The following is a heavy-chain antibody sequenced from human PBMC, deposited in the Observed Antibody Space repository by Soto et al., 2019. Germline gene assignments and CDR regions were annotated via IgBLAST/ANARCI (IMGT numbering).Heavy chain of an antibody. Sequence: PGGSLRLSCAASGFKFRNYAIHWVRQAPGKGLEWLAAVSDDGSEQYCADSVRGRFTISRDNSKNTVYLQLDSLTTGDTAVYYCARDPTGGYFHYDYWGQGALVTVSS. CDR1: GFKFRNYA. V-gene: IGHV3-30*19. CDR2: VSDDGSEQ. CDR3: ARDPTGGYFHYDY. J-gene: IGHJ4*02. D-gene: IGHD1-26*01.